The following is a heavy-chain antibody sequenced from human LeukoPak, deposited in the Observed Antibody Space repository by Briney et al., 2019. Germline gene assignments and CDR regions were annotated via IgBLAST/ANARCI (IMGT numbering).Heavy chain of an antibody. J-gene: IGHJ4*02. CDR2: INYSGSS. Sequence: SETLSLTCTVSGGSISSSYWSWIRQSPGKELEWIAYINYSGSSNYNPSLKSRVTISIDTSKDQSFLTLRSVTAADTAVYYCARHFPPSADFFDYWGQGNLVTVSS. V-gene: IGHV4-59*08. CDR1: GGSISSSY. CDR3: ARHFPPSADFFDY.